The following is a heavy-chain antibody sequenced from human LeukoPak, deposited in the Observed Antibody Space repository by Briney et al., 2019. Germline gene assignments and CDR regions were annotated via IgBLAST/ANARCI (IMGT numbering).Heavy chain of an antibody. CDR3: AHGRWSAPDY. J-gene: IGHJ4*02. D-gene: IGHD3-3*01. CDR2: IYYSGST. Sequence: PSETLSLTCTVSGGSISSGGYYWSWIRQHPGKGLEWIGYIYYSGSTYYNPSLKSRVTISVDTSKNQFSLKLSSVTAADTAVYYCAHGRWSAPDYWGQGTLVTVSS. V-gene: IGHV4-31*03. CDR1: GGSISSGGYY.